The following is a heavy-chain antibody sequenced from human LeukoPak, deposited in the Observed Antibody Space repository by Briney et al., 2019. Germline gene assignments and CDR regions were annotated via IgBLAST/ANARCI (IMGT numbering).Heavy chain of an antibody. V-gene: IGHV1-46*01. CDR3: AREPLGYCSGGSCVSWFDP. CDR1: GYTFTSYY. D-gene: IGHD2-15*01. Sequence: AASVKVSCKASGYTFTSYYMHWVRQAPGQGLEWMGIINPSGGSTSYAQKFQGRVTITADESTSTAYMELSSLRSEDTAVYYCAREPLGYCSGGSCVSWFDPWGQGTLVTVSS. J-gene: IGHJ5*02. CDR2: INPSGGST.